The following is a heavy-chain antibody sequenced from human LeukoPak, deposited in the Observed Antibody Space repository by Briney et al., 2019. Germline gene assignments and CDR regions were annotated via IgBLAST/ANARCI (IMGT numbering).Heavy chain of an antibody. J-gene: IGHJ4*02. V-gene: IGHV1-2*02. D-gene: IGHD2-2*01. CDR3: ARGGAFCSITTCHEFDH. Sequence: ASVKVSCKTSGYTFTGSYLHWVRQVPGQGLAWMGWTNPSTGGTKSAQQFEGRVTMTRDTSNTTGYLELRSLRLDDTATYYCARGGAFCSITTCHEFDHWGQGTLVIVSS. CDR1: GYTFTGSY. CDR2: TNPSTGGT.